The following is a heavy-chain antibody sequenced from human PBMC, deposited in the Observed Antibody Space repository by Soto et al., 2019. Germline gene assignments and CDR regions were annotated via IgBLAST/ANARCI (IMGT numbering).Heavy chain of an antibody. CDR3: ARHRPGIVVVVAATSAFDI. CDR2: IYPGDSDT. D-gene: IGHD2-15*01. CDR1: GYSFTSYW. V-gene: IGHV5-51*01. Sequence: LGESLKISCKGSGYSFTSYWIGWVRQMPGKGLEWMGIIYPGDSDTRYSPSFQGQVTISADKSISTAYLQWSSLKASDTAMYYCARHRPGIVVVVAATSAFDIWGQGTMVTVSS. J-gene: IGHJ3*02.